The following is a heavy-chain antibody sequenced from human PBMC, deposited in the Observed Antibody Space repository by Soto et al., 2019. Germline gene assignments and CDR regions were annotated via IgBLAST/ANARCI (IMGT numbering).Heavy chain of an antibody. D-gene: IGHD2-2*01. CDR1: GFSLNTSGLC. CDR2: IYWDDDE. V-gene: IGHV2-5*02. CDR3: VHRTYCDTCYAGIWWLDP. Sequence: KESGPTLVKPTQTLTLTCTFSGFSLNTSGLCVGWIRQPPGKALEWLALIYWDDDEYYSPSLKSRLTITKDTSKNQVVLSMTNMDPVDTATYYCVHRTYCDTCYAGIWWLDPWGQGTLVTVSS. J-gene: IGHJ5*02.